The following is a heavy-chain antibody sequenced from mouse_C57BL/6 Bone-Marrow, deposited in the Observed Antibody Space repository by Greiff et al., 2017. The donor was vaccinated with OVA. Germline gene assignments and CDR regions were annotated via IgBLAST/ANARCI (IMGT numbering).Heavy chain of an antibody. CDR2: IRNKANNHAT. J-gene: IGHJ2*01. CDR3: TLGWGYGSS. CDR1: GFTFSDAW. D-gene: IGHD1-1*01. V-gene: IGHV6-6*01. Sequence: EVKLEESGGGLVQPGGSMKLSCAASGFTFSDAWMDWVRRSPEKGLEWVAEIRNKANNHATYYAESVKGRFTISRDDSKSSVYLQMNSLRAEDTGIYYCTLGWGYGSSWGQGTTLTVSS.